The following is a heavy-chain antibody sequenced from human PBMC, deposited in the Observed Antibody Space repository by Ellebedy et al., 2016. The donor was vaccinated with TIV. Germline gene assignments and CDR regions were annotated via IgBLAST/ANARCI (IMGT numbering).Heavy chain of an antibody. D-gene: IGHD4-17*01. J-gene: IGHJ4*02. CDR3: ARLNDYGDYVLDY. CDR2: IYYSGST. Sequence: MPSETLSLTCTVSGGSISSYYWSWIRQPPGKGLEWIGYIYYSGSTNYNPSLKSRVTISVDTSKNQFSLKLSSVTAADTAVYYCARLNDYGDYVLDYWGQGTLVTVSS. V-gene: IGHV4-59*08. CDR1: GGSISSYY.